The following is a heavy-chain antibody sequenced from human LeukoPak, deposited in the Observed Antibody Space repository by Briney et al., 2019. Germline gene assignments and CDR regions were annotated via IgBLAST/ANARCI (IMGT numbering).Heavy chain of an antibody. Sequence: PETLSLTCTVSGGSISSYYWSWIRQPPGKGLEWIGYIYYSGSTNYNPSLKSRVTISVDTSKNQFSLKLSSVTAADTAVYYCARVRYGGNSFDYWGQRTLVTVSS. D-gene: IGHD4-23*01. J-gene: IGHJ4*02. CDR1: GGSISSYY. CDR2: IYYSGST. V-gene: IGHV4-59*01. CDR3: ARVRYGGNSFDY.